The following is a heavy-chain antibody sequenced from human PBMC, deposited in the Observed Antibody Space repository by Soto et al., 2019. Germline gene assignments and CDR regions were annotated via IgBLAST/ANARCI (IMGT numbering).Heavy chain of an antibody. CDR3: ARDIPGYCSSTSCSDYYYYGMDV. CDR2: ISAYNGNT. CDR1: GGTFSSYG. Sequence: ASVKVSCKASGGTFSSYGISWVRQAPGQGLEWMGWISAYNGNTNYAQKLQGRVTMTTDTSTSTAYMELRSLRSDDTAVYYCARDIPGYCSSTSCSDYYYYGMDVWGQGTTVTVSS. D-gene: IGHD2-2*01. J-gene: IGHJ6*02. V-gene: IGHV1-18*01.